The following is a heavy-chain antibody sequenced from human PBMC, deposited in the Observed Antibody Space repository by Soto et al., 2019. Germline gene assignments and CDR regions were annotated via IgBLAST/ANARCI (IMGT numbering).Heavy chain of an antibody. CDR3: ARSSFDY. Sequence: GESLKISCAASGFTFSGYTMNWVRQAPGKGLEWVSSITSGSSYIYYADSVKGRFTISRDNAKKSLYLQINSLRAEDTDMYYCARSSFDYWGQGTLATVSS. V-gene: IGHV3-21*01. CDR1: GFTFSGYT. J-gene: IGHJ4*02. CDR2: ITSGSSYI.